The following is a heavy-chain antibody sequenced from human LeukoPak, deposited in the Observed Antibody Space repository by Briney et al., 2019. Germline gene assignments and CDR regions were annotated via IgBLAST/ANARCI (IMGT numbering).Heavy chain of an antibody. D-gene: IGHD6-13*01. CDR2: IIPILAIA. V-gene: IGHV1-69*04. Sequence: VASVKVSCKASGYTFTSYAVNWVRQAPGQGLEWMGRIIPILAIANYAQKFQGRVTITADKSTSTAYMELSSLRSDDTAVYYCARGLRIAAAGTGDWFDPWGQGTLVTVSS. J-gene: IGHJ5*02. CDR1: GYTFTSYA. CDR3: ARGLRIAAAGTGDWFDP.